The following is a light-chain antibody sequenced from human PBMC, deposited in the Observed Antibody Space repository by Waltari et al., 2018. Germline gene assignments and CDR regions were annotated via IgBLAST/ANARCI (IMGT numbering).Light chain of an antibody. Sequence: DIQMTQSPSSVSASVGDRVTLTCRASQGISSRLAWYQQKPGKAPKLLIYDASRLHSGVPSRFSGSGSGTDFTLTIRSLQPEDFATYYCQQVNSFPRTFGQGTKVEVK. V-gene: IGKV1-12*01. CDR1: QGISSR. CDR2: DAS. CDR3: QQVNSFPRT. J-gene: IGKJ1*01.